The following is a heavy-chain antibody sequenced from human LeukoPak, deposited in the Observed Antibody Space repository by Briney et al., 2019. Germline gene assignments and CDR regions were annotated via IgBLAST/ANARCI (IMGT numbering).Heavy chain of an antibody. D-gene: IGHD3-16*02. Sequence: PGRSLRLSCAASGFTFTNYAMHWLRQTPGKELEWVAFVSYDGSWDSYSDSVKGRFTISRDASKNTLYLQMNSLRAEDTAVYYCTREERGYIPAFWGQGTLVTVSS. CDR3: TREERGYIPAF. CDR2: VSYDGSWD. J-gene: IGHJ4*02. CDR1: GFTFTNYA. V-gene: IGHV3-30*01.